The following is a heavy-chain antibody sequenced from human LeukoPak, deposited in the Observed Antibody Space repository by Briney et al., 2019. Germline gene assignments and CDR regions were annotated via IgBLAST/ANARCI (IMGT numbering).Heavy chain of an antibody. CDR2: IIPILGIA. CDR1: GGTFSSYA. Sequence: ASVKVSCKASGGTFSSYAISWVRQAPGQGLAWMGRIIPILGIANNAQEFQGRVTITADKSTSTAYMELSSLRSEDTAVYYCARDSRDYYDSSGYYYWGQGTLVTVSS. J-gene: IGHJ4*02. D-gene: IGHD3-22*01. V-gene: IGHV1-69*04. CDR3: ARDSRDYYDSSGYYY.